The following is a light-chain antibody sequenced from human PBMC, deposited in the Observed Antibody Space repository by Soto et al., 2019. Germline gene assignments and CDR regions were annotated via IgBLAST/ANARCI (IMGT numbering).Light chain of an antibody. CDR3: QQYSTYPLP. Sequence: DIQMTQSPSTLSASVGDRVTITCRASQSVSGFLAWYQGRPGKAPKLLIYDASNLETGVPLRLSGSGSGTEFTLTISSLQPDDFATYFCQQYSTYPLPFGGGTKVEI. J-gene: IGKJ4*01. V-gene: IGKV1-5*01. CDR2: DAS. CDR1: QSVSGF.